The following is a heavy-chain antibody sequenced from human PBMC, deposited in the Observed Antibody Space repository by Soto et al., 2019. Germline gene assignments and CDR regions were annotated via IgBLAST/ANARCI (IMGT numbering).Heavy chain of an antibody. CDR3: ATESGSTYGYFAP. Sequence: SETLSLTCTVSGGSVTSDEDYWSWIRQSPGKGLEWIGYISNSGSTGYNPSLKTRLSMSVDRSKNQFTLRLTSVTAADTAVYFCATESGSTYGYFAPWGQGTLVTVSS. CDR2: ISNSGST. D-gene: IGHD5-18*01. V-gene: IGHV4-30-4*01. CDR1: GGSVTSDEDY. J-gene: IGHJ5*02.